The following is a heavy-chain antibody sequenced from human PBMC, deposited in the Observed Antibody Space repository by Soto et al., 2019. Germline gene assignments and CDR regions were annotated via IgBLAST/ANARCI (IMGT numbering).Heavy chain of an antibody. Sequence: SETLSLTCAVYGGSVNGYYWNWIRQPPGQGLERIGEINHTGGTHYNPSLKSRVTMSVDTSKNQFSLRLSSVTAAATAIYYWATLIAVFGLLIPPFDPWGQGTQVAVSS. D-gene: IGHD3-3*01. J-gene: IGHJ5*02. V-gene: IGHV4-34*01. CDR2: INHTGGT. CDR1: GGSVNGYY. CDR3: ATLIAVFGLLIPPFDP.